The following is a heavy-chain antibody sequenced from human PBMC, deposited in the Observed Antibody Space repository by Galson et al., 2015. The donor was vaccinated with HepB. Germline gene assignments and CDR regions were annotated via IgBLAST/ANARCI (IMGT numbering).Heavy chain of an antibody. Sequence: SLRLSCAASGFTVSSNYMSWVRQAPGKGLEWVSVIYSGGSTYYADSVKGRFTISRDNSKNTLYLQMNSLRAEDSAVYYCARDSGVSGYGDWGQGTLVTVSS. J-gene: IGHJ4*02. V-gene: IGHV3-53*01. D-gene: IGHD5-12*01. CDR2: IYSGGST. CDR1: GFTVSSNY. CDR3: ARDSGVSGYGD.